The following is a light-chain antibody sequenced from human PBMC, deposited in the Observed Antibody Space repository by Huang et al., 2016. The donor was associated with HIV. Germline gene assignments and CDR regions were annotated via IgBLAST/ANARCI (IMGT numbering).Light chain of an antibody. Sequence: EIVLTQSPGTLSLSPGERATLSCRASQSVDSTFLAWYQQRPGQAPRLLIYADSTRATGIPDRFSGSGSGTDFSLTISRLEPEDFEVYYCHQYAASPGTFGQGTKLEI. CDR1: QSVDSTF. CDR2: ADS. V-gene: IGKV3-20*01. CDR3: HQYAASPGT. J-gene: IGKJ2*01.